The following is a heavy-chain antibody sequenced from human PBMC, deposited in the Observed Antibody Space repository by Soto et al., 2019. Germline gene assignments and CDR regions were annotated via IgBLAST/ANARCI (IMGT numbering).Heavy chain of an antibody. D-gene: IGHD6-13*01. CDR2: IWYDGSNK. CDR3: ARVSYSSSSRPYYYYYYMDV. Sequence: PGGSLRLSCAASGFPFSSYCMHWVRQAPGKGLEWVAVIWYDGSNKYYADSVKGRFTISRDNSKNTLYLQMNSLRAEDTAVYYCARVSYSSSSRPYYYYYYMDVWGKGTTVTVSS. J-gene: IGHJ6*03. V-gene: IGHV3-33*01. CDR1: GFPFSSYC.